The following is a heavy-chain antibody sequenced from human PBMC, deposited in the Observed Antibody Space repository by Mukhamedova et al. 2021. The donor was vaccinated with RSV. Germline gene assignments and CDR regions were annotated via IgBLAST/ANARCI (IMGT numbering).Heavy chain of an antibody. CDR2: IRQDGSEK. J-gene: IGHJ3*01. D-gene: IGHD3-16*01. Sequence: WVATIRQDGSEKHHVDSVKGRFTISRDNAEKSLFLQLNSLSAEDTAVYYCARDFPAGGGGDTFDLWGQGTMV. V-gene: IGHV3-7*01. CDR3: ARDFPAGGGGDTFDL.